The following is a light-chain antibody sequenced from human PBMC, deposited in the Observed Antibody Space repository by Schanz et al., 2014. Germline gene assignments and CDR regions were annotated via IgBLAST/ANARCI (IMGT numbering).Light chain of an antibody. CDR3: SSYGGSNKGV. J-gene: IGLJ3*02. Sequence: QSALTQPPSASGSPGQSVTISCTGTSSDVGGYNYVSWYQQHPGKAPKLMIYEVSKRPSGVPDRFSGSKSGNTASLTVSGLQAEDEAEYYCSSYGGSNKGVFGGGTKLTVL. V-gene: IGLV2-8*01. CDR1: SSDVGGYNY. CDR2: EVS.